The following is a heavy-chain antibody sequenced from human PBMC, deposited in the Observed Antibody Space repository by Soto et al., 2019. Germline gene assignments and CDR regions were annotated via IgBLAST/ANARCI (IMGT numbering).Heavy chain of an antibody. CDR2: TSYDGLNT. CDR1: GFTLSTFA. V-gene: IGHV3-30-3*02. D-gene: IGHD3-10*01. CDR3: AKSSSGLRDYFDS. Sequence: WGSLRLSCSVSGFTLSTFAMHWVRQAPGKGLEWVATTSYDGLNTFYGESVRGRFSISRDTSKNTLFLQMNSLKTEDTAVYYCAKSSSGLRDYFDSWGRGTLVTVSS. J-gene: IGHJ4*02.